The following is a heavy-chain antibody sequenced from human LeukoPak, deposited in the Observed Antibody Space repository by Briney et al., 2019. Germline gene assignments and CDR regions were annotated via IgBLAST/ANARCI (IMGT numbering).Heavy chain of an antibody. D-gene: IGHD5-12*01. Sequence: SETLSLTCSVSGGSIDSGHYYWSWIRHHPGKGLEWIGYIYYSGSTYYNPSLRSRVTISVDTSKNQFSLKLSSVTAADTAVYYCARGGGYDDYFDYWGQGTLVTVSS. CDR2: IYYSGST. V-gene: IGHV4-30-4*08. CDR1: GGSIDSGHYY. J-gene: IGHJ4*02. CDR3: ARGGGYDDYFDY.